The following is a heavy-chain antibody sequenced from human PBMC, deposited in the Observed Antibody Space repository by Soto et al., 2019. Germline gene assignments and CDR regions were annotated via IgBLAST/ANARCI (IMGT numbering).Heavy chain of an antibody. J-gene: IGHJ6*03. CDR1: GFTFRDYY. Sequence: QVQLVESGGGLVKPGGSLRLSCAASGFTFRDYYMTWIRQAPGKGSEWLSYVSCSDNTMSYADSVKGRFTISRDNAKSSLYLQMNSLRAEDTAVYYCARGLAVGSYYYYLYMDVWGTGTTVTVSS. CDR3: ARGLAVGSYYYYLYMDV. D-gene: IGHD3-16*01. CDR2: VSCSDNTM. V-gene: IGHV3-11*01.